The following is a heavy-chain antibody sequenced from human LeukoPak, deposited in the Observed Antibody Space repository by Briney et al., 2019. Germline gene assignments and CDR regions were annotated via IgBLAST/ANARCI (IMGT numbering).Heavy chain of an antibody. CDR2: IYYSGST. J-gene: IGHJ4*02. CDR3: ARTAYTYGYRPLFDY. V-gene: IGHV4-39*01. CDR1: GGSISSSSYY. Sequence: SETLSLTCTVSGGSISSSSYYWGWIRQPPGKGREWVGSIYYSGSTYDNPSLKSRVTISVDTSKNQFSLKLSSVTAADTAVYYCARTAYTYGYRPLFDYWGQGTLVTVSS. D-gene: IGHD5-18*01.